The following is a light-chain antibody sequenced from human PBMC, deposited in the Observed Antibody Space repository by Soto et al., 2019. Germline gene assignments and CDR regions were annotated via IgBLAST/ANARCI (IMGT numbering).Light chain of an antibody. CDR2: DVS. J-gene: IGLJ2*01. CDR1: SSDVGGYNY. V-gene: IGLV2-14*01. CDR3: SSYTSSSTLGV. Sequence: QSALTQPASVSGSPGQSITISCTGTSSDVGGYNYVSWYQQHPGKAPKLMIYDVSNRPSGISYRFSGSKSGNTASLTISGLQAEDVADYYCSSYTSSSTLGVFGGGTKLTVL.